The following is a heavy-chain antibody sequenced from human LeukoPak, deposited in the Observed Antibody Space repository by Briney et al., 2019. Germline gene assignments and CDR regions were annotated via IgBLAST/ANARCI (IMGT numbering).Heavy chain of an antibody. J-gene: IGHJ4*02. Sequence: GGSLRLSCAASGFTFSSYSMNWVRQAPGKGLEWVSSISSSSSYIYYADSVKGRFTISRDNAKNSLYLQMNSLRAEDTALYYCARGRKIYSNSDFDYWGQGTLVTVSS. D-gene: IGHD4-11*01. CDR1: GFTFSSYS. CDR2: ISSSSSYI. CDR3: ARGRKIYSNSDFDY. V-gene: IGHV3-21*04.